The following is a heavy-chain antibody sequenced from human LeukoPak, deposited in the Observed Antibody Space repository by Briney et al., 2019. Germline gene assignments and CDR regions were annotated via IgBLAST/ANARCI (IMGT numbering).Heavy chain of an antibody. CDR2: INPNSGGT. Sequence: ASVKVSCKASGYTFTGYYMHWVRQAPGQGLEWMGWINPNSGGTNYAQKFQDRVTMTRDTSISTAYMELSRLRSDDTAVYYCARTAAAGTLFDYWGQGTLVTVSS. CDR3: ARTAAAGTLFDY. J-gene: IGHJ4*02. CDR1: GYTFTGYY. D-gene: IGHD6-13*01. V-gene: IGHV1-2*02.